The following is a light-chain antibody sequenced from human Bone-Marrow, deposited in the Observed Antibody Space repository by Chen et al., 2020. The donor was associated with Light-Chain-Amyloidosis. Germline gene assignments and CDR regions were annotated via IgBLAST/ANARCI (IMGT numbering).Light chain of an antibody. CDR2: DSS. CDR1: QDITNY. CDR3: QQYDKLPLT. Sequence: DVQMTQSPSSLSASVGDRVTITCQASQDITNYLNWYQQKPGRAPKLLLFDSSNMAGGVPSRFSGSGSGSTFSLTISSLEPEDVATYFCQQYDKLPLTSGGGTKVEIK. V-gene: IGKV1-33*01. J-gene: IGKJ4*01.